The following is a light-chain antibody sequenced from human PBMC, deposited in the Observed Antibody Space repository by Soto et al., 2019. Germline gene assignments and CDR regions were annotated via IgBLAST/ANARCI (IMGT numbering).Light chain of an antibody. CDR2: GAS. V-gene: IGKV3-20*01. Sequence: IVLTQSPGTLSLSPGERATLSCRASQSVTSDYLAWYQQKPGQPARLLIYGASNRATAIADRFSGSGSATDFTLTISRVGPEDFAVYYCQQYGSSPYTFGQGTRLDI. J-gene: IGKJ2*01. CDR3: QQYGSSPYT. CDR1: QSVTSDY.